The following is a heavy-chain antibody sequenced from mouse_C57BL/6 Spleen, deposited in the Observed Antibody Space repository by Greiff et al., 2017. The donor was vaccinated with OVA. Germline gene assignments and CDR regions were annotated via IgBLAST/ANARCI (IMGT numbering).Heavy chain of an antibody. V-gene: IGHV5-6*01. J-gene: IGHJ3*01. CDR2: ISSGGSYT. CDR3: ARQNSAWFAY. Sequence: QVVESGGDLVKPGGSLKLSCAASGFTFSSYGMSWVRQTPDKRLEWVATISSGGSYTYYPDSVKGRFTISRDNAKNTLYLQMSSLKSEDTAMYYCARQNSAWFAYWGQGTLVTVSA. CDR1: GFTFSSYG.